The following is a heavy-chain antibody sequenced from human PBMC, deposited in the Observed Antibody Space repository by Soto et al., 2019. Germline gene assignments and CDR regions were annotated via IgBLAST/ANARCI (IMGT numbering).Heavy chain of an antibody. CDR1: GGTFSSYT. CDR3: ARQAAAALRMDV. J-gene: IGHJ6*02. V-gene: IGHV1-69*02. D-gene: IGHD6-13*01. Sequence: QVQLVQSGAEVKKPGSSVKVSCKASGGTFSSYTISWVRQAPGQGLEWMGRIIPILGIANYAQKVQGRVTITADKSTSTAYMELSSLRSEDTAVYSCARQAAAALRMDVWGQGTTVTVSS. CDR2: IIPILGIA.